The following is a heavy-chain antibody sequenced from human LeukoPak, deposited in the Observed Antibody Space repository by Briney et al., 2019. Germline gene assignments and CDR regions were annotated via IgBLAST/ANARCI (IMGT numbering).Heavy chain of an antibody. CDR3: AKSSSLAAAGNFQH. V-gene: IGHV3-33*06. CDR1: GFTFSCYG. J-gene: IGHJ1*01. D-gene: IGHD6-13*01. Sequence: GGSLRLPCATSGFTFSCYGMDWVRQAPGKGLEWVAVIWYDGSNKYYADSVKGRFTISRDNSKNTLYLQMNSLRAEDTAVYYCAKSSSLAAAGNFQHWGQGTLVTVSS. CDR2: IWYDGSNK.